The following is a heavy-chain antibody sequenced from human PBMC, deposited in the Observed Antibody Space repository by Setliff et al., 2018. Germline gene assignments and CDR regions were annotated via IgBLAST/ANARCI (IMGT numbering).Heavy chain of an antibody. J-gene: IGHJ4*02. V-gene: IGHV1-3*01. CDR1: GYTFISYA. CDR3: ARGRNIAARLLDS. Sequence: GASVKVSCKASGYTFISYALHWVRQAPGQRLQWMGWINPASGNTKYSQEFQGRVTITRDTSATTVYMELSSLRSDDTAVYYCARGRNIAARLLDSWGQGTLVTVSS. CDR2: INPASGNT. D-gene: IGHD6-6*01.